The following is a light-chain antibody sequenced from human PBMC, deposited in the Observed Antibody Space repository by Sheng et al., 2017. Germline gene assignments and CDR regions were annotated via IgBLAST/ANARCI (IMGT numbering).Light chain of an antibody. Sequence: DIVMTQSPDSLAVSLGERATINCKSSQSVLYSSDNKNYLAWYQXKPGQPPKLLIYWASTRESGVPDRFSGXGSGTDFTLTISSLQAEDVAVYYCQQYYGSPPMYTFGQGTKLEIK. CDR3: QQYYGSPPMYT. J-gene: IGKJ2*01. CDR2: WAS. CDR1: QSVLYSSDNKNY. V-gene: IGKV4-1*01.